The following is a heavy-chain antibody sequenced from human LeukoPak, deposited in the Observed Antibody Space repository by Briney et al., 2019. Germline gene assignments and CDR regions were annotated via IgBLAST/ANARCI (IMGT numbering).Heavy chain of an antibody. CDR1: GFTFSSYA. V-gene: IGHV3-30-3*01. J-gene: IGHJ4*02. D-gene: IGHD6-13*01. Sequence: GGSLRLSCAASGFTFSSYAMHWVRQAPGKGLEWVAVISYDGSNKYYADSVKGRFTISRDNSKNTLYLQMNSLRAEDTAVYYCAPRQQQQLVRGYWGQGTLVTVSS. CDR3: APRQQQQLVRGY. CDR2: ISYDGSNK.